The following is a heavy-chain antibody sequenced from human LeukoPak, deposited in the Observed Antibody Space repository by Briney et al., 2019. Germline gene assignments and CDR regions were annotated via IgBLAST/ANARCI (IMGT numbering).Heavy chain of an antibody. CDR3: ARVVTTSIDYYYYMDV. Sequence: GGSLRLSCAASGFTFSSYWMSWVRQAPGKGLEWVANIKQDGSEKYCVDSVKGRFTISRDNAKNSLYLQMNSLRAEDTAVYYCARVVTTSIDYYYYMDVWGKGTTVTVSS. CDR2: IKQDGSEK. CDR1: GFTFSSYW. J-gene: IGHJ6*03. D-gene: IGHD4-17*01. V-gene: IGHV3-7*01.